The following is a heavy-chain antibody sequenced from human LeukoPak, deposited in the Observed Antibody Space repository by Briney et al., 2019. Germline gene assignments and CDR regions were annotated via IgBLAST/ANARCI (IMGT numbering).Heavy chain of an antibody. CDR2: IYCSGST. J-gene: IGHJ6*03. CDR1: YGSISSYY. CDR3: ARTTEEYYGSGKSRKYYSYYYYMDV. V-gene: IGHV4-59*01. D-gene: IGHD3-10*01. Sequence: PSETLSLTCTVAYGSISSYYCSWIRQPPGNGQEWIGYIYCSGSTNYNPSLKSRVTISVDRTKNNFYLKLSSVTAADTAVYYCARTTEEYYGSGKSRKYYSYYYYMDVWGKGTTVTISS.